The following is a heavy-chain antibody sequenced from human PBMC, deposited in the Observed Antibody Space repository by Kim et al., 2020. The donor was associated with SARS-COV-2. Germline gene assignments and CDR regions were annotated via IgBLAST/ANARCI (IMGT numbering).Heavy chain of an antibody. CDR1: GFTFDDYA. CDR2: ISWNSGSI. Sequence: GGSLRLSCAASGFTFDDYAMHWVRQAPGKGLEWVSGISWNSGSIGYADSVKGRFTISRDNAKNSLYLQMNSLRAEDTALYYCAKDSRYCSGGSCYSGSAFDICGQGTMVTVSS. CDR3: AKDSRYCSGGSCYSGSAFDI. D-gene: IGHD2-15*01. V-gene: IGHV3-9*01. J-gene: IGHJ3*02.